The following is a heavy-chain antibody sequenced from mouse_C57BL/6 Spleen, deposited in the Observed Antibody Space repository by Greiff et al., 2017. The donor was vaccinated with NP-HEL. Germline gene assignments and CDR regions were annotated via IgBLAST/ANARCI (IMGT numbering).Heavy chain of an antibody. CDR1: GYTFTSYW. Sequence: QVQLQQPGAELVKPRASVKMSCKASGYTFTSYWITWVKQRPGQGLEWIGDIYPGSGSTNYNEKFKSKATLTVDTSSSTAYMQLSSLTSEDSAVYYCARWGNSYYAMDYWGQGTSVTVSS. D-gene: IGHD2-1*01. CDR2: IYPGSGST. V-gene: IGHV1-55*01. J-gene: IGHJ4*01. CDR3: ARWGNSYYAMDY.